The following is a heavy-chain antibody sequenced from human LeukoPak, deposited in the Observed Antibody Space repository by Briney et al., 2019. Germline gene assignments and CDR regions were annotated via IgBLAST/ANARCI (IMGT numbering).Heavy chain of an antibody. CDR3: AREREEYSSFRRHYYYYMDV. CDR1: GGSISSGSIYYY. D-gene: IGHD6-6*01. CDR2: VYSTGST. J-gene: IGHJ6*03. V-gene: IGHV4-61*02. Sequence: SGTLSLTCTVSGGSISSGSIYYYWSWIRQPAGKGLEWIGRVYSTGSTNYNPSLKSRVTISVDTSKNQFSLRLSSVTAADTAVYYCAREREEYSSFRRHYYYYMDVWGKGTTVTVSS.